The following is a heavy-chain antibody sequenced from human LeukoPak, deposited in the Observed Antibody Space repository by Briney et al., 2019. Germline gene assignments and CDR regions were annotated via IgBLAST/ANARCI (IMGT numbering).Heavy chain of an antibody. Sequence: GGSLRRSCAASGFTCSSYSMNWVRQAPGKGLEWVSSISSSSSYIYYADSVKGRFTISRDNAKNSLYLQMNSLRAEDTAVYYCARDFRSYYEVDYWGQGTLVTVSS. V-gene: IGHV3-21*01. D-gene: IGHD1-26*01. J-gene: IGHJ4*02. CDR1: GFTCSSYS. CDR2: ISSSSSYI. CDR3: ARDFRSYYEVDY.